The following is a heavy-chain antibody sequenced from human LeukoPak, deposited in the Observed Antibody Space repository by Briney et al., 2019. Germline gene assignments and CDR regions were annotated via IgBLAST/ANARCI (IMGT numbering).Heavy chain of an antibody. CDR1: GFTFSSYA. CDR3: ARGRLTTVTPPGVY. J-gene: IGHJ4*02. CDR2: ISYDGSNK. D-gene: IGHD4-17*01. Sequence: GGSLRLSCAASGFTFSSYAMSWVRQAPGKGLEWVAVISYDGSNKYYADSVKGRFTISRDNSKNTLYLQMNSLRAEDTAVYYCARGRLTTVTPPGVYWGQGTLVTVSS. V-gene: IGHV3-30-3*01.